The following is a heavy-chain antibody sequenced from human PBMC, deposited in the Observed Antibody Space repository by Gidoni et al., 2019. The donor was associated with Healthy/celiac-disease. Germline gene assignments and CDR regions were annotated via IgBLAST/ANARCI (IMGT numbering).Heavy chain of an antibody. V-gene: IGHV4-39*01. Sequence: GWIRQPPGKGLEWIGSIYYSGSTYYNPSLKSRVTISVDTSKNQFSLKLSSVTAADTAVYYCARLILGSDYGDYGSGSYFDYWGQGTLVTVSS. J-gene: IGHJ4*02. CDR2: IYYSGST. CDR3: ARLILGSDYGDYGSGSYFDY. D-gene: IGHD4-17*01.